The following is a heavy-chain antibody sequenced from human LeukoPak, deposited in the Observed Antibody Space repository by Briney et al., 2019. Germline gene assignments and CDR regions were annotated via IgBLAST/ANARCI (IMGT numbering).Heavy chain of an antibody. CDR1: GYTFTNYY. J-gene: IGHJ4*02. CDR2: INPNSGGT. V-gene: IGHV1-2*02. CDR3: ARDQATVTTPWVDS. D-gene: IGHD4-17*01. Sequence: ASVKVSCKASGYTFTNYYIHWVRQAPGQGLEWMGWINPNSGGTNSAQKFQGRVTMTRDTSISTTYMELSRLRSDDTAVYYCARDQATVTTPWVDSWGQGSPVTVSS.